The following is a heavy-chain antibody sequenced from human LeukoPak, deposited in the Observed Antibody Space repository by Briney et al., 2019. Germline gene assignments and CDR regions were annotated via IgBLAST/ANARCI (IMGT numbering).Heavy chain of an antibody. CDR2: IYDRGST. CDR3: AKIEVGRFDP. J-gene: IGHJ5*02. Sequence: SATLSLTCTVTGASISSHYWCWIRQTPGTGLERIGDIYDRGSTTYNPSLKSRVSISVDTSRNQFSLNLRSVTAADTAVYYCAKIEVGRFDPWGQGTLVTVSS. D-gene: IGHD1-26*01. V-gene: IGHV4-59*11. CDR1: GASISSHY.